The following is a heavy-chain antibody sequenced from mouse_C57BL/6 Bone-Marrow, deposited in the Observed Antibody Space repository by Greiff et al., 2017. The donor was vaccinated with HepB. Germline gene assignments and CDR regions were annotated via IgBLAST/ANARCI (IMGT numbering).Heavy chain of an antibody. CDR2: IDPANGNT. J-gene: IGHJ3*01. V-gene: IGHV14-3*01. D-gene: IGHD2-5*01. Sequence: EVKLQESVAELVRPGASVKLSCTASGFNIKNTYMHWVKQRPEQGLEWIGRIDPANGNTKYAPKFQGKATITADTSSNTAYLQLSSLTSEDTAIYYCAVYSNYVAWFAYWGQGTLVTVSA. CDR3: AVYSNYVAWFAY. CDR1: GFNIKNTY.